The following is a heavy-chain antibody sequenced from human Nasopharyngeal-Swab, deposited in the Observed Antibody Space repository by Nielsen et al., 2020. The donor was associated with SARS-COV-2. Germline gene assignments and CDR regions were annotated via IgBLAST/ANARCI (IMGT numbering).Heavy chain of an antibody. CDR2: IYYNGNT. CDR1: GASIAYSTFY. Sequence: SETLSLTCTVSGASIAYSTFYWGWIRQPPGKGLEWIGNIYYNGNTYQNPSLKSRLTISVDKSKNQFPLQLSSVTAADTAVYYCVRSSSWYYFDYWAQGTQVTVSS. CDR3: VRSSSWYYFDY. V-gene: IGHV4-39*01. J-gene: IGHJ4*02. D-gene: IGHD6-13*01.